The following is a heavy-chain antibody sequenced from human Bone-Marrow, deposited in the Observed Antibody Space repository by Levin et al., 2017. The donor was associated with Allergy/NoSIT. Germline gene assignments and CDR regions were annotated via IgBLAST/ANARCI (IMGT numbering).Heavy chain of an antibody. CDR3: TKDLESGTTSFLDSDD. J-gene: IGHJ4*02. CDR2: ISGDSDRV. V-gene: IGHV3-9*01. Sequence: SCVGSGFTFDDYAMHWVRQAPGKGLEWVSGISGDSDRVAYAESVKGRFTISRDNAKNSLYLHMNSLRSDDTAFYYCTKDLESGTTSFLDSDDWGQGTLVTVSS. D-gene: IGHD1-7*01. CDR1: GFTFDDYA.